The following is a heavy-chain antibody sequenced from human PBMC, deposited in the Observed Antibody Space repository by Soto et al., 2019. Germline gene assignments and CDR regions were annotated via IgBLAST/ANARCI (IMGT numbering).Heavy chain of an antibody. CDR2: IIAGNGNT. V-gene: IGHV1-3*01. Sequence: QVQVVQSGAEVKKPGASVKVSCKTSGYTFTSNAXXXXXXXXXXXXEWMGWIIAGNGNTKYSHKFQGRVTITTDTXXXXAYMELXXXXXXXXXXXYCARGSGSNFPYFDHWGQGTLVTVSS. CDR3: ARGSGSNFPYFDH. J-gene: IGHJ4*02. D-gene: IGHD1-26*01. CDR1: GYTFTSNA.